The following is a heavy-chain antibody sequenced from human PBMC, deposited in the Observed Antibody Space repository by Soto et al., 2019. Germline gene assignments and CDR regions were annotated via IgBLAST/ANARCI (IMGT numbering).Heavy chain of an antibody. CDR3: ARDQAFWSGYYTRHYYYGMDV. D-gene: IGHD3-3*01. CDR1: GYTFTSYG. CDR2: ISAYNGNT. J-gene: IGHJ6*02. V-gene: IGHV1-18*04. Sequence: GASVKVSCRASGYTFTSYGISWVRQAPGQGLEWMGWISAYNGNTNYAQKLQGRVTMTRDTSTSTVYMELSSLRSEDTAVYYCARDQAFWSGYYTRHYYYGMDVWGQGTTVTVSS.